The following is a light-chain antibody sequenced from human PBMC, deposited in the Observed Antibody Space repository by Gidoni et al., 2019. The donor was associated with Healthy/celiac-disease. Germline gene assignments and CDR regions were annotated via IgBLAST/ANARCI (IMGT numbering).Light chain of an antibody. Sequence: EIVLTQSPATLSVSPGERVTLSCRASQSVGSYLAWYQQKPGQAPRLLIYESSNRATGIPARSSGSGSGKDCTLTISSRETEDFALYYCQQRSNWPPFTFXPXTKLEIE. V-gene: IGKV3-11*01. J-gene: IGKJ2*01. CDR1: QSVGSY. CDR3: QQRSNWPPFT. CDR2: ESS.